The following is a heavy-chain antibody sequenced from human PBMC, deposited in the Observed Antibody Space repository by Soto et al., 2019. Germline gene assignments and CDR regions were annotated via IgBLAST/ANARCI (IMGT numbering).Heavy chain of an antibody. D-gene: IGHD4-17*01. CDR3: TRISATVTTR. V-gene: IGHV2-5*02. CDR1: GFSLTTDGVG. J-gene: IGHJ4*02. Sequence: QITLKESGPTLVKPTQTLTLTCTFSGFSLTTDGVGVGWVRQPPGKALEWLALIYWDDDKRYSPSLKSRLTITKDTSKNPVVLTMTNMHPVDTATYYWTRISATVTTRWCQGTLVTVSS. CDR2: IYWDDDK.